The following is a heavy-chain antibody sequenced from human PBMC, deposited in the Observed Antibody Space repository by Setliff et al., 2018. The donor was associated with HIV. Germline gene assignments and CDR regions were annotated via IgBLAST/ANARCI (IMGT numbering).Heavy chain of an antibody. D-gene: IGHD4-17*01. CDR1: GGSLSSGGYY. V-gene: IGHV4-31*03. J-gene: IGHJ3*01. CDR2: FYYGGNT. Sequence: ASETLSLTCTVSGGSLSSGGYYYSWICQHPGKGLEWIGSFYYGGNTYYNPSLKSRVTISADTSKNQFSLKLSSVTAADTAAYYCARVQMAYAAFDVWGQGTMVTVSS. CDR3: ARVQMAYAAFDV.